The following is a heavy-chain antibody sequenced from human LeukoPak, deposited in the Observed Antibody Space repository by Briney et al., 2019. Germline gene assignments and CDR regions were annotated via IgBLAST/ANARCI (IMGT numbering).Heavy chain of an antibody. Sequence: GGSLRLSCAASGFTFSNAWMSWVRQAPGKGLEWVGRIKSKTDGGTTDYAAPVKGRFTISRDDSKNTLYLQMNSLKTEDTAVYYCTTDPRYCGGDCYDGVVFDYWGQGTLVTVSS. V-gene: IGHV3-15*01. J-gene: IGHJ4*02. D-gene: IGHD2-21*02. CDR2: IKSKTDGGTT. CDR3: TTDPRYCGGDCYDGVVFDY. CDR1: GFTFSNAW.